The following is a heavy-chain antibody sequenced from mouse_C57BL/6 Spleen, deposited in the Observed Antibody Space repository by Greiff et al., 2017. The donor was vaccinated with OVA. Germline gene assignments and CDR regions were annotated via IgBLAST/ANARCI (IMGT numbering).Heavy chain of an antibody. CDR1: GFTFSDYG. V-gene: IGHV5-15*01. Sequence: DVKLVESGGGLVQPGGSLKLSCAASGFTFSDYGMAWVRQAPRKGPEWVAFISNLAYSIYYADTVTGRFTISRENAKNTLYLEMSSLRSEDTAMYYCARHYSNYWYFDVWGTGTTVTVSS. J-gene: IGHJ1*03. D-gene: IGHD2-5*01. CDR3: ARHYSNYWYFDV. CDR2: ISNLAYSI.